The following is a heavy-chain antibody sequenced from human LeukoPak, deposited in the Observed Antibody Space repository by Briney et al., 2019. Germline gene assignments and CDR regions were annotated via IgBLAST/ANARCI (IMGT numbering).Heavy chain of an antibody. J-gene: IGHJ4*02. Sequence: SGGSLRVSCAASGFTVSTNYMSWVRQAPGKGLEWVSVIYSGGTTYYADSVKGRFTISRDNSKNTVYLQMNSLIGEDTAVYYCVRGAAGDCWGQGTLVTVSS. CDR3: VRGAAGDC. V-gene: IGHV3-53*01. CDR1: GFTVSTNY. D-gene: IGHD6-25*01. CDR2: IYSGGTT.